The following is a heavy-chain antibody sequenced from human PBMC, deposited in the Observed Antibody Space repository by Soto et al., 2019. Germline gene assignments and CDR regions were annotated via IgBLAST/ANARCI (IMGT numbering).Heavy chain of an antibody. D-gene: IGHD3-10*01. CDR2: IYYSGST. J-gene: IGHJ1*01. CDR3: ASKNYYGSGSKFQH. Sequence: PSETLSLTCTVSGDSISSYYWSWIRQPPGKGLEWIGYIYYSGSTNYNPSLKSRVTRSVDTSKNQFSLKLSSVTAADSAVYYCASKNYYGSGSKFQHWGQGTLFTVSS. CDR1: GDSISSYY. V-gene: IGHV4-59*01.